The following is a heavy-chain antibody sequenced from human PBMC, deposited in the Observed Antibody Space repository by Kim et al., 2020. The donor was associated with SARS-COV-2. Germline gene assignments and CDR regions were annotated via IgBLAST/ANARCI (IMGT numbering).Heavy chain of an antibody. Sequence: SETLSLTCAVYGGSFSGYYWSWIRQPPGKGLEWIGEINHSGSTNYNPSLKSRVTISVDTSKNQFSLKLSSVTAADTAVYYCATSAVVVPAAPLDYWGQGT. CDR1: GGSFSGYY. CDR3: ATSAVVVPAAPLDY. CDR2: INHSGST. J-gene: IGHJ4*02. D-gene: IGHD2-2*01. V-gene: IGHV4-34*01.